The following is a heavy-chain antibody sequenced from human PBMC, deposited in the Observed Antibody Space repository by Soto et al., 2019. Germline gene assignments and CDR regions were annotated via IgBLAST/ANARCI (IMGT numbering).Heavy chain of an antibody. D-gene: IGHD6-19*01. V-gene: IGHV4-59*01. J-gene: IGHJ4*02. CDR2: IYYSGST. CDR1: GGSISSYY. CDR3: ARVGGSGWNFDS. Sequence: SETLSLTCTVSGGSISSYYWSWIRQPPGKGLEWIGYIYYSGSTNYNPSLKSRVTISVDTSKNQFSLKLSSMTAADTAVYYCARVGGSGWNFDSWGQGSLVTVSS.